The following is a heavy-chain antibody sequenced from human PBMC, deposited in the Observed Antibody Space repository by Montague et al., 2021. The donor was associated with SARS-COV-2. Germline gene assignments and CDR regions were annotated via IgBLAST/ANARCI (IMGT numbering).Heavy chain of an antibody. V-gene: IGHV4-34*12. CDR2: IIHSGGT. CDR3: ARFACRLLCISSFYGMDV. J-gene: IGHJ6*02. D-gene: IGHD2-2*01. Sequence: SETLSLTCAVYGDSFSGYYWSWIRQPPGMGLEWIGDIIHSGGTNYNPSLKSRVTISLDTSKNQFSLRLSSVTAADTAVYYCARFACRLLCISSFYGMDVWGQGTTVTVSS. CDR1: GDSFSGYY.